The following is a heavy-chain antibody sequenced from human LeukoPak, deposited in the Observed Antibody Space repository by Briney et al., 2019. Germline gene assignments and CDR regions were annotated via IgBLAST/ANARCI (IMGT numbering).Heavy chain of an antibody. V-gene: IGHV4-61*01. Sequence: SETLSLTCTVSGYSISSGYYWSWIRQPPGKGLEWIGYIYYSGSTNYNPSLKSRVTISVDTSKNQFSLKLSSVTAADTAVYYCARVSYVDTAMVDYWGQGTLVTVSS. J-gene: IGHJ4*02. CDR1: GYSISSGYY. D-gene: IGHD5-18*01. CDR3: ARVSYVDTAMVDY. CDR2: IYYSGST.